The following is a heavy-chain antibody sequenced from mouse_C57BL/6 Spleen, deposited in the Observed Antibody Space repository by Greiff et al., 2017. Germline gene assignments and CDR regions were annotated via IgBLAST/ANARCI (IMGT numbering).Heavy chain of an antibody. CDR1: GYTFPRSW. V-gene: IGHV1-64*01. CDR3: ARRGLTLAWDY. CDR2: INPHSGST. Sequence: QVQLQQPGPELVTPGASVTLSCTASGYTFPRSWLHWVKQRPGQGLEWIGMINPHSGSTNYNEKFKNKTTLTVDKSSSTAYMQLSSLTSEDSAVYYCARRGLTLAWDYWGQGTSVTVSS. D-gene: IGHD1-3*01. J-gene: IGHJ4*01.